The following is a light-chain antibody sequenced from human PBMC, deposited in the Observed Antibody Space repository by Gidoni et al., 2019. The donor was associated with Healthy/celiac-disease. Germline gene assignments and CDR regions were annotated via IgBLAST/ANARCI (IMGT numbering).Light chain of an antibody. CDR2: LGS. V-gene: IGKV2-28*01. CDR3: MQALQTLLT. J-gene: IGKJ4*01. Sequence: DIVMTQSPLSLPVTSGEPASISCRSSQSLLHSNGYNYLDWYLQKQGQSQQLLIYLGSNRASGVPDRFSGSGSGTDFTLKISRVEAEDVGVYYCMQALQTLLTFGGGTKVEIK. CDR1: QSLLHSNGYNY.